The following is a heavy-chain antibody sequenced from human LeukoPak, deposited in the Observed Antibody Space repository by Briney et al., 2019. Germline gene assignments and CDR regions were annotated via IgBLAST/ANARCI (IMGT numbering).Heavy chain of an antibody. J-gene: IGHJ3*02. D-gene: IGHD6-6*01. CDR1: KFTFSTFS. CDR3: AKRSPIAARRTRGAFDI. Sequence: GGSLRLSCAASKFTFSTFSMSWVRKAPGKGLEWVSSISGSGGYTYYADSVRGRFTISRDNSKNTLYLQMNSLRAEDTAVYYCAKRSPIAARRTRGAFDIWGQGTMVTVSS. V-gene: IGHV3-23*01. CDR2: ISGSGGYT.